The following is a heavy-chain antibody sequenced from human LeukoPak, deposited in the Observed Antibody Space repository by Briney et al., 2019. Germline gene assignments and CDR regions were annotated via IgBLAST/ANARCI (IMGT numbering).Heavy chain of an antibody. CDR1: GFTFSSYG. V-gene: IGHV3-30*18. Sequence: GGSPRLSCAASGFTFSSYGMHWVRQAPGKGLEWVAVISYDGSNEYYADSVKGRFTISRDNSKNTLYLQMNSLRAEDTAVYYCAKARMRYSYDYYFDYWGQGTLVTVSS. CDR3: AKARMRYSYDYYFDY. D-gene: IGHD5-18*01. J-gene: IGHJ4*02. CDR2: ISYDGSNE.